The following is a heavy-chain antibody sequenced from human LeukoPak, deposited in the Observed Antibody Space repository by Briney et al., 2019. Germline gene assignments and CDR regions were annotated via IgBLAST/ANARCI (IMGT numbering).Heavy chain of an antibody. D-gene: IGHD6-13*01. CDR2: ISSSSSYI. CDR1: GFTFSSYA. CDR3: ARAAGPNYNYGLDV. J-gene: IGHJ6*02. V-gene: IGHV3-21*01. Sequence: PGGSLRLSCAASGFTFSSYAMSWIRQAPGKGLEWVSSISSSSSYIYYADSVKGRFTISRDNAKNSLYLQMNSLRGEDTAVYYCARAAGPNYNYGLDVWGQGTTVTVSS.